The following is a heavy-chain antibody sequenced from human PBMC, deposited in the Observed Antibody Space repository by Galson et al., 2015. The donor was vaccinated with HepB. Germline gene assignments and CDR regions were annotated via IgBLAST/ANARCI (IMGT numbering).Heavy chain of an antibody. CDR3: GRNGYPDY. D-gene: IGHD5-24*01. CDR2: ISSSSGFT. Sequence: SLRLSCAASEFTFSSYAMHWVRQAPGKGLEYVSYISSSSGFTNYADSVKGRFTISRDNAKNSLYLQMNNLRAEDTAVYYCGRNGYPDYWGQGTLVTVSS. V-gene: IGHV3-21*05. J-gene: IGHJ4*02. CDR1: EFTFSSYA.